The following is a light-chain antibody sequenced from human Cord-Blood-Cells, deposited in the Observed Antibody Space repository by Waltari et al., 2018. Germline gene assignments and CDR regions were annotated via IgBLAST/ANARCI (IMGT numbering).Light chain of an antibody. V-gene: IGLV2-8*01. CDR3: SSYAGSNNFV. CDR1: SSDVGGYNY. CDR2: EVS. Sequence: QSALTQPPSASGSPGQSVTISCTGTSSDVGGYNYVSWYQQHPGKAPKLMIYEVSKRPSGVPDRFSGSKSGNTASRTVSGLQAEYEADYYCSSYAGSNNFVFGTGTKVTVL. J-gene: IGLJ1*01.